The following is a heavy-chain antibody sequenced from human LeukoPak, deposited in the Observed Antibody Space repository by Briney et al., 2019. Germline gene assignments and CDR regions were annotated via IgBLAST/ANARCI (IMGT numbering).Heavy chain of an antibody. V-gene: IGHV3-64*02. D-gene: IGHD3-10*01. CDR1: GFTLSHYS. CDR3: ARITMGATIANFYYYHMDV. CDR2: IISNGGST. J-gene: IGHJ6*03. Sequence: GGSLRLSCAAYGFTLSHYSMHWVRQAPGKGLEYVSAIISNGGSTHYADSVKGRFTISRDNSKNTLYLQMDSLRAEDMAVYYCARITMGATIANFYYYHMDVWGKGATVTVSS.